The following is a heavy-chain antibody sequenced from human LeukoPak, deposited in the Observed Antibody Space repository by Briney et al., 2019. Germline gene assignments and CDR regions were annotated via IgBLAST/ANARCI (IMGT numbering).Heavy chain of an antibody. CDR3: VFEGRADAFDI. CDR1: GFTFSSYG. Sequence: GGSLRLSCAASGFTFSSYGMHWVRQAPGKGLEWVAVISYDGSNKYYADSVKGRFTISRDNSKNTLYLQMNSLRAEDTAVYYCVFEGRADAFDIWGQGTMVTVSS. CDR2: ISYDGSNK. J-gene: IGHJ3*02. D-gene: IGHD3-10*01. V-gene: IGHV3-30*03.